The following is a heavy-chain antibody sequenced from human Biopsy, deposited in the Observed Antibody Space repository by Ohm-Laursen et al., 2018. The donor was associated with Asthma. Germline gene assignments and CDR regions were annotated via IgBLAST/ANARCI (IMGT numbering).Heavy chain of an antibody. CDR1: GGTFNTHV. CDR3: ARKAGSCISRTCYSLNF. Sequence: SVKVSCKSLGGTFNTHVIGWVRQAPGQGLEWMGGINSVFGTTTYPQKFQDRVTITADDSTSTVHMELSSLRSEDTAVYYCARKAGSCISRTCYSLNFWGQGTLVTVSS. D-gene: IGHD2-2*01. J-gene: IGHJ4*02. CDR2: INSVFGTT. V-gene: IGHV1-69*13.